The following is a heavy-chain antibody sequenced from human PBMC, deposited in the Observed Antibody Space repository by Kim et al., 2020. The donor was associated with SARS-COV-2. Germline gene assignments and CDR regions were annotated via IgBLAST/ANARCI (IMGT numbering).Heavy chain of an antibody. D-gene: IGHD3-22*01. CDR2: ISSNGGST. J-gene: IGHJ4*02. Sequence: GGSLRLSCSASGFTFSSYAMHWVRQAPGKGLEYVSAISSNGGSTYYADSVKGRFTISRDNSKNTLYLQMSSLRAEDTAVYYCLFRARGYYYDSSGYSPFDYWGQGTLVTVSS. CDR1: GFTFSSYA. CDR3: LFRARGYYYDSSGYSPFDY. V-gene: IGHV3-64D*06.